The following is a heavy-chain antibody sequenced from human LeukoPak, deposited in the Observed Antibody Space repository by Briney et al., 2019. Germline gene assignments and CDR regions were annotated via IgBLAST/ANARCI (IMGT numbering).Heavy chain of an antibody. J-gene: IGHJ4*02. CDR2: VYYTGTT. Sequence: SETLSLTCTVSGGSISSRNYYWGWIRQPPGKGREWIGGVYYTGTTYSNPSLKSRVTISVDTSKNQFSLRLSSVTAADTAVYYCARHVSVAVTNFFDYWGQGTLVTVSS. CDR1: GGSISSRNYY. V-gene: IGHV4-39*01. CDR3: ARHVSVAVTNFFDY. D-gene: IGHD6-19*01.